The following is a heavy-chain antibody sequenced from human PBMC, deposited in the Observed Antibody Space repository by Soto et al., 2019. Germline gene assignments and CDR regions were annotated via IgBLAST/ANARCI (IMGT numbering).Heavy chain of an antibody. CDR1: GYTFTSYA. D-gene: IGHD3-9*01. Sequence: ASVKVSCKASGYTFTSYAMHWVRQAPGQRREGMGWINAGNGNTKYSQKFQGRVTITRDTSASTAYMELSSLRSEDTSVYYCGRDIYDILTGYYYMDVWGKGTTVTVSS. V-gene: IGHV1-3*01. J-gene: IGHJ6*03. CDR2: INAGNGNT. CDR3: GRDIYDILTGYYYMDV.